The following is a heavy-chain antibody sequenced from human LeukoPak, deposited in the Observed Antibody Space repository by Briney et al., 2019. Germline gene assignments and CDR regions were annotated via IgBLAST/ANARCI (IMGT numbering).Heavy chain of an antibody. CDR3: ARNVWTGVAVSDY. D-gene: IGHD6-19*01. CDR1: GFTFSSYW. CDR2: IKEDGSIQ. Sequence: GGSLRLSCVASGFTFSSYWMTWVRQAPGKGLEWLANIKEDGSIQYYLDSVRGRFTISRDNAKTSVYLQLNSLRADDTAVYYCARNVWTGVAVSDYWGQGTLVTVSS. V-gene: IGHV3-7*01. J-gene: IGHJ4*02.